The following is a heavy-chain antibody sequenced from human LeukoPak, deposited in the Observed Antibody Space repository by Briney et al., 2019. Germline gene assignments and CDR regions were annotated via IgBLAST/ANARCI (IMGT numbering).Heavy chain of an antibody. CDR3: ARDLACSGGSCYSGGDP. CDR1: GYTFTSYY. J-gene: IGHJ5*02. D-gene: IGHD2-15*01. Sequence: ASVKVSCKASGYTFTSYYMHWERQAPGQGLEWMGIINPSGGSTSYAQKFQGRVTMTRDTSTSTVYMELSSLRSEDTAVYYCARDLACSGGSCYSGGDPWGQGTLVTVSS. CDR2: INPSGGST. V-gene: IGHV1-46*01.